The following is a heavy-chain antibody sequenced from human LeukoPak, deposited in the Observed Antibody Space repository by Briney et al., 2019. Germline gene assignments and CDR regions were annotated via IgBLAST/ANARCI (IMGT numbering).Heavy chain of an antibody. CDR1: GFTFSSHW. J-gene: IGHJ4*02. CDR3: ATDFYDST. D-gene: IGHD3-22*01. CDR2: IKQDGSEK. V-gene: IGHV3-7*03. Sequence: PGGSLRLSCAASGFTFSSHWMSWVRQAPGKGLEWVANIKQDGSEKYFVDSLKGRFTISRDKVKNSLYLQMNSLQTEDTAVYYCATDFYDSTWGQGTLVTVSS.